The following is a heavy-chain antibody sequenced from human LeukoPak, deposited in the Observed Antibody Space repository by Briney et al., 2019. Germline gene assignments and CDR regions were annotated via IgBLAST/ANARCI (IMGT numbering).Heavy chain of an antibody. J-gene: IGHJ5*02. CDR1: GFTFSSYA. Sequence: PGRSLRLSCAASGFTFSSYAMHWVRQAPSKGLEWVAVISYDGSNKYYADSVKGRFTISRDNSKNTLYLQMNSLRAEDTAVYYCARDRTHASEFTILYSFDPWGQGTLVTVSS. D-gene: IGHD3-9*01. CDR3: ARDRTHASEFTILYSFDP. V-gene: IGHV3-30-3*01. CDR2: ISYDGSNK.